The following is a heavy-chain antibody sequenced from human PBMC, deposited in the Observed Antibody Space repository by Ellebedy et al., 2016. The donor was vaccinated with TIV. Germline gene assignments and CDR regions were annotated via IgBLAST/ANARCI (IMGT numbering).Heavy chain of an antibody. CDR1: GYTLTELS. J-gene: IGHJ5*02. D-gene: IGHD4-17*01. CDR3: ARDPTYDYGDGNWFDP. CDR2: FDPEDGET. V-gene: IGHV1-24*01. Sequence: ASVKVSXKVSGYTLTELSMHWVRQAPGKGLEWMGGFDPEDGETIYAQKFQGRVTMTEDTSTDTAYMELSSLRSEDTAVYYCARDPTYDYGDGNWFDPWGQGTLVTVSS.